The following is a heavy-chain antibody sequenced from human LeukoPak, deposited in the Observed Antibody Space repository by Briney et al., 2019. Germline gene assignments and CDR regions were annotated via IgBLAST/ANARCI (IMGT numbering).Heavy chain of an antibody. Sequence: GTSLRLSCTVSGFTFSDSGKHWLRQAPGKGLEWMAILSYDGSLKYYADSVKGRFTISRDNSKNTLYLQMNSLRVEDTAVYYCATSIERSTWGSHALDFWGQGTLVTVSS. CDR1: GFTFSDSG. CDR3: ATSIERSTWGSHALDF. CDR2: LSYDGSLK. D-gene: IGHD3-16*01. J-gene: IGHJ4*02. V-gene: IGHV3-30*04.